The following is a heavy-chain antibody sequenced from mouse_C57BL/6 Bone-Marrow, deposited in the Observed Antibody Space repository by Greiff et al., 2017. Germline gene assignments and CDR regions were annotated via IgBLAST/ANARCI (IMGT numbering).Heavy chain of an antibody. Sequence: EVQLQQSGPGLAKPSQTLSLTCSVTGYSITSDYWNWIRKFPGNKLEYMGYISYSGSTYYNPSLKSRISITRDTSKNQYYLQLNSVTTEDTATYYCARYYYSNHTRYYAMDYWGQGTSVTVSS. CDR3: ARYYYSNHTRYYAMDY. J-gene: IGHJ4*01. D-gene: IGHD2-5*01. CDR2: ISYSGST. CDR1: GYSITSDY. V-gene: IGHV3-8*01.